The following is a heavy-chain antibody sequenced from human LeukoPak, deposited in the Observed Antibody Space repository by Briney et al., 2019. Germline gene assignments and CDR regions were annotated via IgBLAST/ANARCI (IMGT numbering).Heavy chain of an antibody. V-gene: IGHV3-21*01. D-gene: IGHD3-22*01. J-gene: IGHJ3*02. CDR1: GFTFSTFS. CDR2: ISSSSSYI. Sequence: GGSLRLSCAASGFTFSTFSMNWVRQAPGKGLEWVSSISSSSSYIYYADSVKGRFTISRDNAKNSLYLQMNSLRAEDTAVYYCARDRYYDSSGYYDEDAFDIWGQGTMVTVSS. CDR3: ARDRYYDSSGYYDEDAFDI.